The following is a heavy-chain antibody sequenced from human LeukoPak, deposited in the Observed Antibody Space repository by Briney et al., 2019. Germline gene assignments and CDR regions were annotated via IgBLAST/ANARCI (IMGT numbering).Heavy chain of an antibody. J-gene: IGHJ6*03. CDR1: GYIFIDYY. CDR3: ASTHGGRPYQFYYMDV. Sequence: ASVTVSCKASGYIFIDYYIHWVRQAPGQGLDWMGWINPKSGGTNFAQKFQGRVTMTSDTSINTGYMEPSRLTSDDAAVYYCASTHGGRPYQFYYMDVWGKGTTVTVSS. D-gene: IGHD3-16*01. CDR2: INPKSGGT. V-gene: IGHV1-2*02.